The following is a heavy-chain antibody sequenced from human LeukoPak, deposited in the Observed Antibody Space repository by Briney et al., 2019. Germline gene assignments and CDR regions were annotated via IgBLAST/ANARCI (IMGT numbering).Heavy chain of an antibody. CDR2: IYYSGST. Sequence: PSETLSLTSTVSGGSISSYYWSWIRQPPGKGLEWIGYIYYSGSTNCNPSLKSRVTISVDTSKNQFSLKLSSVTAADTAVYYCARGGYCSSTSCHPVLGYYYYGMDVWGQGTTVTVSS. J-gene: IGHJ6*02. CDR1: GGSISSYY. CDR3: ARGGYCSSTSCHPVLGYYYYGMDV. D-gene: IGHD2-2*01. V-gene: IGHV4-59*01.